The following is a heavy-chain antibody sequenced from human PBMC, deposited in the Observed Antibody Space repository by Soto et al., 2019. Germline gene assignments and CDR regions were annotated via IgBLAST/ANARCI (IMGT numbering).Heavy chain of an antibody. Sequence: SETLSLTCAVYGGSFSSYYWSWIRPPAGKGLEWIGRIYTSGSTNYNPSLKSRVTMSVDTSKNQFSLKLSSVTAADTAVYYCARDLSTGTTPIFYYYYGMDVWGQGTTVTVS. CDR1: GGSFSSYY. D-gene: IGHD1-1*01. CDR3: ARDLSTGTTPIFYYYYGMDV. CDR2: IYTSGST. V-gene: IGHV4-4*07. J-gene: IGHJ6*02.